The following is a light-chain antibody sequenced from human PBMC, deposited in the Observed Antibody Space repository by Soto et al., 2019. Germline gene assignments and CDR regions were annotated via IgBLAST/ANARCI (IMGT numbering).Light chain of an antibody. V-gene: IGKV1-8*01. Sequence: ASRMTPSPSSFSASTGDIVTITCRASQGISSYLAWYQQKPGKAPKLLIYAASTLQSGVPSRFSGSGSGTDCTLTTRSRASEDFAIYYCHQYYSYQYSFGQSTKLEIK. J-gene: IGKJ2*03. CDR2: AAS. CDR3: HQYYSYQYS. CDR1: QGISSY.